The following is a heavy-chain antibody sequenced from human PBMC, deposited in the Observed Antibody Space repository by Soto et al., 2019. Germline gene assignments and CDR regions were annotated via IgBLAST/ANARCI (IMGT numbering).Heavy chain of an antibody. CDR3: ARTLYSSSWCRYYYYYGMDV. J-gene: IGHJ6*02. V-gene: IGHV1-69*12. D-gene: IGHD6-13*01. Sequence: QVQLVQSGAEVKKPGSSVKVSCKASGGTFSSYAISWVRQAPGQGLEWMGGIIPIFGTANYAQKFQGRVTITADESTSTAYMELSSLRSEDTAVYYCARTLYSSSWCRYYYYYGMDVWGQGTTVTVSS. CDR2: IIPIFGTA. CDR1: GGTFSSYA.